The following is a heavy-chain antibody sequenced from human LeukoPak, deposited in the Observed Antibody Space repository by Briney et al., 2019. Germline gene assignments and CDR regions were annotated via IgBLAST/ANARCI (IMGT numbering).Heavy chain of an antibody. CDR3: ARRKGDTAMVTFDY. V-gene: IGHV4-59*08. D-gene: IGHD5-18*01. CDR1: GGSISSYY. J-gene: IGHJ4*02. Sequence: PSETLSLTCTVSGGSISSYYWSWIRQPPGKGLEWIGYIYYSGSTNYNPSLKSRVTISVDTSKNQFSLKLSSVTAADTAVYYCARRKGDTAMVTFDYWGQGTLVTVSS. CDR2: IYYSGST.